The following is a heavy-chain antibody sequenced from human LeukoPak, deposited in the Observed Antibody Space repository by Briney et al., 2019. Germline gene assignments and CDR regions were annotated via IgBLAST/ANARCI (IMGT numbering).Heavy chain of an antibody. CDR1: GCSISSGYH. V-gene: IGHV4-38-2*02. Sequence: PSETLSLTCTVSGCSISSGYHWDWIRQPPGKGLEWIGSIHRSGSTYYNPSLKSRVTISLDTSKNQFSLKLSSVTAADTAVYYCARVDWNPDYWGQGTLVTVSS. J-gene: IGHJ4*02. CDR3: ARVDWNPDY. D-gene: IGHD1-1*01. CDR2: IHRSGST.